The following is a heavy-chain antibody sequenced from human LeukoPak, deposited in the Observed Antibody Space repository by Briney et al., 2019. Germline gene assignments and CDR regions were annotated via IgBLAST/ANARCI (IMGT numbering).Heavy chain of an antibody. CDR3: ARDGATEGYYCFDY. Sequence: ASVKVSCKASGYTFTSYAMHWVRQAPGQRLEWMGWIIVGNGNTKYSQKLQGRVTITRDTSASTTYMELSSLRSEDTAVYYCARDGATEGYYCFDYWGQGTLVTVSS. J-gene: IGHJ4*02. CDR1: GYTFTSYA. D-gene: IGHD1-26*01. V-gene: IGHV1-3*01. CDR2: IIVGNGNT.